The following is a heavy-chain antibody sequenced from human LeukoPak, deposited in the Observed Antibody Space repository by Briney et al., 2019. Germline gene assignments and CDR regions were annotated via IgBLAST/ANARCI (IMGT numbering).Heavy chain of an antibody. CDR2: ISSSSSYI. V-gene: IGHV3-21*01. CDR3: ARSVRGYSYDWYFDL. CDR1: GFTVSSHS. J-gene: IGHJ2*01. D-gene: IGHD5-18*01. Sequence: GGSLRLSCAASGFTVSSHSMNWVRQAPGKGLEWVSSISSSSSYIYYADSVKGRFTISRDNAKNSLYLQMNSLRAEDTAVFYCARSVRGYSYDWYFDLWGRGTLVTVSS.